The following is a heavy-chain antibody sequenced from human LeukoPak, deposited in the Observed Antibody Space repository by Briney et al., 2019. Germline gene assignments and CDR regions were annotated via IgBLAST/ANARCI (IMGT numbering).Heavy chain of an antibody. D-gene: IGHD4-17*01. CDR3: AKEGDYALFDY. CDR1: GGSFSGYY. V-gene: IGHV4-34*01. CDR2: INHSGST. J-gene: IGHJ4*02. Sequence: SGTLSLTCAVYGGSFSGYYWSWIRQPPGKGLEWIGEINHSGSTNYNPSLKSRVTISVDTSKNQFSLKLSPVTAADTAVYYCAKEGDYALFDYWGQGTLVTVSS.